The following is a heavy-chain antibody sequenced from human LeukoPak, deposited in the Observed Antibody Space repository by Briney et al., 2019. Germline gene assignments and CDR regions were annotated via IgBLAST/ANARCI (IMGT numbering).Heavy chain of an antibody. CDR2: IIPIFGTA. Sequence: ASVKVSCKASGGTFSSYAISWVRQAPGQGLEWMGGIIPIFGTANYAQKFQGRVTITTDESTSTAYMELSSLRSDDTAVYYCARDPSYSSSEEAFDIRGQGTMVTVSS. J-gene: IGHJ3*02. V-gene: IGHV1-69*05. D-gene: IGHD6-13*01. CDR3: ARDPSYSSSEEAFDI. CDR1: GGTFSSYA.